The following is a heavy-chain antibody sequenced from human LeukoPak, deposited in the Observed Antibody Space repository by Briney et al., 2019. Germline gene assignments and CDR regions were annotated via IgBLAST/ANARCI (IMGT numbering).Heavy chain of an antibody. V-gene: IGHV4-34*01. D-gene: IGHD2-2*01. Sequence: PSETLSLTCAVYGGSFSGYYWSWIRQPPGKGLEWIGEINHSGSTNYNPSLKSRVTISVDTSKNQFSLKLSSVTAADTAVYYCARDRPYCSSTSCYRSRSYYYYGMDVWGQGTTVTVSS. CDR3: ARDRPYCSSTSCYRSRSYYYYGMDV. CDR1: GGSFSGYY. J-gene: IGHJ6*02. CDR2: INHSGST.